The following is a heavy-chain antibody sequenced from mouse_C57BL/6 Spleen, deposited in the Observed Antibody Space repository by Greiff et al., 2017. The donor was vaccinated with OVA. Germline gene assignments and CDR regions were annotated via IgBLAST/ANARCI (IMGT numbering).Heavy chain of an antibody. Sequence: QVQLQQSGPELVKPGASVKISCKASGYAFSSSWMNWVKQRPGKGLEWIGRIYPGDGDTNYNGKFKGKATLTADKSSSTAYMQLSSLTSEDSAVYFCARVGSNDGSSYSDYWGQGTTLTVSS. CDR3: ARVGSNDGSSYSDY. D-gene: IGHD1-1*01. V-gene: IGHV1-82*01. J-gene: IGHJ2*01. CDR1: GYAFSSSW. CDR2: IYPGDGDT.